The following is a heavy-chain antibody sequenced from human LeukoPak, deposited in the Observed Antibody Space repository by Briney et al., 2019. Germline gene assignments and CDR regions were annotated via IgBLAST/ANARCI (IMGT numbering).Heavy chain of an antibody. CDR2: ISGSGGST. Sequence: PGGSLRLSCAASGFTFSSYAMSWVRQAPGKGLEWVSAISGSGGSTYYADSVKGRFTISRDNSKNTLYLQMNSLRAEDTAVYYCARECRIFGVVCGAFDIWGQGTMVTVSS. D-gene: IGHD3-3*01. V-gene: IGHV3-23*01. CDR3: ARECRIFGVVCGAFDI. J-gene: IGHJ3*02. CDR1: GFTFSSYA.